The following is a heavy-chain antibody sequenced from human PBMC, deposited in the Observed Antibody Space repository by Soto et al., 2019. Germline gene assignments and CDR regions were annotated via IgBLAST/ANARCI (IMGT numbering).Heavy chain of an antibody. CDR3: ATSFDY. V-gene: IGHV3-48*01. CDR1: GFTFSSYG. Sequence: GGSLRLSCAASGFTFSSYGMNWVRQAPGKGLEWVSYISNSGSNIYYADSVKGRFTISRDNAKKSLYLQMDSLTAEDTAIYYCATSFDYWGRGTLVTVSS. J-gene: IGHJ4*02. CDR2: ISNSGSNI.